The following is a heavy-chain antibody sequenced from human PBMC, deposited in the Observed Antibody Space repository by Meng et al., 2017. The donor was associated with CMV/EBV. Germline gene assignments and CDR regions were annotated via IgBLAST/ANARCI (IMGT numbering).Heavy chain of an antibody. D-gene: IGHD2-8*01. V-gene: IGHV4-39*07. CDR3: ARAIVLMVYAENWFDP. CDR1: GGSISSSSYY. Sequence: HPEPEESGPGLVELSETLSLTCTVSGGSISSSSYYWGWIRQPPGKGLEWIGSIYYSGSTYYNPSPKSRVTISVDTSKNQFSLKLSSVTAADTAVYYCARAIVLMVYAENWFDPWGQGTLVTVSS. J-gene: IGHJ5*02. CDR2: IYYSGST.